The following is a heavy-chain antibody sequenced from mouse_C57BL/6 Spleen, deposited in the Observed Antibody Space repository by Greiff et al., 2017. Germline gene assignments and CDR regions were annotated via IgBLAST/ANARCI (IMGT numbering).Heavy chain of an antibody. J-gene: IGHJ3*01. CDR1: GFTFSSYA. D-gene: IGHD1-1*01. V-gene: IGHV5-4*01. CDR3: ARDDHYYGSSHGGFAY. Sequence: EVQGVESGGGLVKPGGSLKLSCAASGFTFSSYAMSWVRQTPEKRLEWVATISDGGSYTYYPDNVKGRFTISRDNAKNNLYLQISHLKSEDTAMYYCARDDHYYGSSHGGFAYWGQGTLVTVSA. CDR2: ISDGGSYT.